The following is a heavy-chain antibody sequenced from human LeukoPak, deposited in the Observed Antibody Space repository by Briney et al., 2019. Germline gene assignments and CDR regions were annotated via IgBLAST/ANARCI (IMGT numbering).Heavy chain of an antibody. D-gene: IGHD3-16*01. Sequence: GGSLRLSCAASGFTFSDYYMTWIRQAPGKGLEWVSYISSSSSYTNYAASVRGRFTVSRDNAKNSLYLQMISLRAEDTAVYYCARERVLRVWGQGTLVTVSS. J-gene: IGHJ4*02. CDR1: GFTFSDYY. CDR3: ARERVLRV. V-gene: IGHV3-11*05. CDR2: ISSSSSYT.